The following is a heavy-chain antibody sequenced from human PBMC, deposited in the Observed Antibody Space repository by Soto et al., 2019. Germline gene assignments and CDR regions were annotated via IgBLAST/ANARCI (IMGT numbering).Heavy chain of an antibody. CDR3: AFVDTAMNYYYYGMDV. V-gene: IGHV1-8*01. Sequence: ASVKVSCKASGYTFTSYDINWVREATGQGLEWMGWMNPNSGNTGYAQKFQGRVTMTRNTSISTAYMELSSLRSEDTAVYYCAFVDTAMNYYYYGMDVWGQGTTVTVSS. CDR2: MNPNSGNT. CDR1: GYTFTSYD. D-gene: IGHD5-18*01. J-gene: IGHJ6*02.